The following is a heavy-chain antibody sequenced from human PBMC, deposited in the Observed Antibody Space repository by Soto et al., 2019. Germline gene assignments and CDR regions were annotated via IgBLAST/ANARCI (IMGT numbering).Heavy chain of an antibody. CDR2: ISAYNGNT. V-gene: IGHV1-18*01. Sequence: GASVKVSCKASGYTFTSYGISWVRQAPGQGLEWMGWISAYNGNTNYAQKLQGRVTMTTDTSTSTAYRELRSVRSDDTAVYYCARGLDRGEDFWSGYYFRGRGTYYYYGMDVWGQGTTVTVSS. CDR3: ARGLDRGEDFWSGYYFRGRGTYYYYGMDV. D-gene: IGHD3-3*01. CDR1: GYTFTSYG. J-gene: IGHJ6*02.